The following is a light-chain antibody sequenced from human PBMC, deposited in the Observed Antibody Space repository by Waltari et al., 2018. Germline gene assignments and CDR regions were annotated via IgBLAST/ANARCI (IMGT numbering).Light chain of an antibody. J-gene: IGKJ2*01. Sequence: DIQMTQSPHTLSASLRDRVTITCRASQSISSWLAWYQQKPGKAPKLLIYKASSLESGVPSRVSGSGSGTEFTLTISSLQPDDFATYYCQQYNSYTFGQGTKLEIK. CDR2: KAS. CDR1: QSISSW. CDR3: QQYNSYT. V-gene: IGKV1-5*03.